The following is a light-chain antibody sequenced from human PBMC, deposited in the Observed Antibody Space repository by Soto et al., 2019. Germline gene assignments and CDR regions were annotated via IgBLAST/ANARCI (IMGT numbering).Light chain of an antibody. V-gene: IGKV3-20*01. CDR3: QHYGNSLWT. J-gene: IGKJ1*01. CDR1: GSVSSSF. Sequence: VVLAQSPGTLSLSPGERATLSCRASGSVSSSFLTWYQQKPGQAPRLLIYRTSNRVTGIPDRFSGSGSGTDFTLTISRLEPEDFAVYFCQHYGNSLWTFGQGTKVDIK. CDR2: RTS.